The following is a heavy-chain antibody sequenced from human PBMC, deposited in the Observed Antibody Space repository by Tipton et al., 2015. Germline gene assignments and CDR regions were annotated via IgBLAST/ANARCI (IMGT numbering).Heavy chain of an antibody. D-gene: IGHD6-19*01. CDR3: AGTTVVGHTGLGVDY. CDR1: GDSISSYY. Sequence: TLSLTCTVSGDSISSYYWSWIRQPPGKGLEWIGYIYYSGSTNYNPFLKSRVTISLDTSKNQFSLKLSSVIAADTAVYYCAGTTVVGHTGLGVDYWGQGTLVTVSS. CDR2: IYYSGST. V-gene: IGHV4-59*01. J-gene: IGHJ4*02.